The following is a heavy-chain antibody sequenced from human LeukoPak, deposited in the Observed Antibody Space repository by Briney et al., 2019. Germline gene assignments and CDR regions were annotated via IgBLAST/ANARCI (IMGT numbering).Heavy chain of an antibody. CDR3: AREVESQGRSLDI. CDR1: GGSISSYY. J-gene: IGHJ3*02. CDR2: IYPSGST. Sequence: SETLSLTCTVSGGSISSYYWSWIRQPAGKGLEWIGRIYPSGSTNYNPSLKSRVTMSVDTSKNQSSLRLSSVTAADTAVYYCAREVESQGRSLDIWGQGTMVTVSS. D-gene: IGHD3-3*01. V-gene: IGHV4-4*07.